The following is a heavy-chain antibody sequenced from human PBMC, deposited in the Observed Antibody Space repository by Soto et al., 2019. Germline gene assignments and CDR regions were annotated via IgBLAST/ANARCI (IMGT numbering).Heavy chain of an antibody. D-gene: IGHD2-21*01. CDR1: GDSISSSY. CDR3: ARHITNNVGYYYGMDV. J-gene: IGHJ6*02. Sequence: SETLSLTCTVSGDSISSSYWSWIRQPPGKGLEWIGYIYHSGSTNYNPSLKSRVTISTDTSKNQFSLKLSSVTAADTAVYFCARHITNNVGYYYGMDVWGQGTTVTVSS. CDR2: IYHSGST. V-gene: IGHV4-59*08.